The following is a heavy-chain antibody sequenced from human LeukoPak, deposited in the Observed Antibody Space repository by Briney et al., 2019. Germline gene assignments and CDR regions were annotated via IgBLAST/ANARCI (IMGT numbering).Heavy chain of an antibody. CDR3: ARDRLIRGIAAAGHNY. CDR2: INPNSGGT. D-gene: IGHD6-13*01. J-gene: IGHJ4*02. V-gene: IGHV1-2*06. Sequence: ASVKVSCKASGYTFTGYYMHWVRQAPGQGLEWMGRINPNSGGTNYAQKFQGRVTMTRDTSISTADKEVRGLRSDHTAVYYCARDRLIRGIAAAGHNYWGQGTLVTVSS. CDR1: GYTFTGYY.